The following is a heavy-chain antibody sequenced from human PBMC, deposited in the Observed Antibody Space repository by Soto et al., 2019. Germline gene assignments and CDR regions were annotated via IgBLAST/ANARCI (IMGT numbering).Heavy chain of an antibody. J-gene: IGHJ4*03. CDR1: GDSIRGGGHY. V-gene: IGHV4-31*03. CDR3: ARDTGLAPTVWGY. D-gene: IGHD7-27*01. Sequence: QVQLQESGPGLVKPSQTLSLTCSVSGDSIRGGGHYWNWIRQFPGKGLEWIGYVYHSGSTHYNPSLRGRITISIDTSKNQFSLRLISVTAADPALYYCARDTGLAPTVWGYWGHGTQVNVSS. CDR2: VYHSGST.